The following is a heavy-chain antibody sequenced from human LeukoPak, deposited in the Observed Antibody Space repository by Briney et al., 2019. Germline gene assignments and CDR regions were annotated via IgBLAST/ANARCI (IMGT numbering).Heavy chain of an antibody. CDR3: ARAAIAAARIYYYMDV. V-gene: IGHV3-21*01. CDR1: GYTFSSYS. D-gene: IGHD6-13*01. Sequence: GGSLRLSCAASGYTFSSYSMNWVRQAPGKGLEWVSFISTSSSYIHNADSVKGRFTISRDNAENSLYLQMNSLRAEDTAVYYCARAAIAAARIYYYMDVWGKGTTVTVSS. J-gene: IGHJ6*03. CDR2: ISTSSSYI.